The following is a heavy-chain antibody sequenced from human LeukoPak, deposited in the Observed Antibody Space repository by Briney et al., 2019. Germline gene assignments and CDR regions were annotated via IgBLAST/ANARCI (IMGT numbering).Heavy chain of an antibody. J-gene: IGHJ4*02. D-gene: IGHD4-11*01. CDR3: ARQKSYSNYADY. Sequence: PSETLSLTCAVYGGSFSGYYWSWIRQPPGKGLEWIGEINHSGSTNYNPSLKGRVTISVDTSKNQFSLKLSSVTAADTAVYYCARQKSYSNYADYWGQGTLVTVSS. CDR1: GGSFSGYY. V-gene: IGHV4-34*01. CDR2: INHSGST.